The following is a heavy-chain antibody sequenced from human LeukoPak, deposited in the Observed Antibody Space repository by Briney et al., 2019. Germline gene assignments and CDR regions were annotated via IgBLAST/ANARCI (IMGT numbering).Heavy chain of an antibody. CDR2: ISSSSSTI. CDR1: GFTFSSYS. J-gene: IGHJ4*02. Sequence: GGPLRLSCAASGFTFSSYSMNWVRQAPGKGLEWVSYISSSSSTIYYADSVKGRFTISRDNAKNPLYLQMNSLRAEDTAVYYCAREASGHFDYWGQGTLVTVSS. CDR3: AREASGHFDY. V-gene: IGHV3-48*01. D-gene: IGHD2-15*01.